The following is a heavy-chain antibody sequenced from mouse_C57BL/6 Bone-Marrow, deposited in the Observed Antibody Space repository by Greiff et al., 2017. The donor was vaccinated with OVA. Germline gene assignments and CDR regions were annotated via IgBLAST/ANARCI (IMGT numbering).Heavy chain of an antibody. J-gene: IGHJ3*01. CDR3: ARDSYYGSPFAD. D-gene: IGHD1-1*01. Sequence: EVNLVESGGGLVQSGRSLRLSCATSGFTFSDFYMEWVRQAPGKGLEWIAASRNKANDYTTEYSASVKGRFIVSRDTSQSILYLQMSALRAEDTAIYCGARDSYYGSPFADWGQGTLVTVSA. CDR1: GFTFSDFY. CDR2: SRNKANDYTT. V-gene: IGHV7-1*01.